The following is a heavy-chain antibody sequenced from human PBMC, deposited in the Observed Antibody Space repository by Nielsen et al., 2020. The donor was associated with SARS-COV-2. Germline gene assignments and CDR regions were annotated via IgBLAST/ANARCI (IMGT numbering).Heavy chain of an antibody. J-gene: IGHJ4*02. D-gene: IGHD3-9*01. CDR1: GFTISTYG. V-gene: IGHV3-23*01. CDR3: GREISDTTITD. CDR2: ISSST. Sequence: GGSLRLSCVVSGFTISTYGMSWVRQAPGKGLEWVSAISSSTYYADSVKGRFTVSRDNSKNTLYLQMNSLRAEDTAVYYCGREISDTTITDWGQGTLVTVSS.